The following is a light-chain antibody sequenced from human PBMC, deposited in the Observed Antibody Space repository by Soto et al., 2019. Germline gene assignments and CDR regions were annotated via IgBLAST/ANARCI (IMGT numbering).Light chain of an antibody. Sequence: EIVMTQSRGALSVSPGERATLSCRASQSLGSNLAWYQQKPGQAPRLLIYGASTRATGFPARFSGSGSGTEFTLTISSLQSEDFAVYYCQHCNNWPITFGQGTRLEIK. CDR1: QSLGSN. J-gene: IGKJ5*01. V-gene: IGKV3-15*01. CDR3: QHCNNWPIT. CDR2: GAS.